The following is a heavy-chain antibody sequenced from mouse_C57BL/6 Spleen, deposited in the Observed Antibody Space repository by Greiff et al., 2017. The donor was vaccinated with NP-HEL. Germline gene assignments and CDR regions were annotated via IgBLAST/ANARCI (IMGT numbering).Heavy chain of an antibody. CDR1: GFTFSDYG. J-gene: IGHJ4*01. CDR2: ISNLAYSI. D-gene: IGHD2-2*01. V-gene: IGHV5-15*04. Sequence: DVMLVESGGGLVQPGGSLKLSCAASGFTFSDYGMAWVRQAPRKGPEWVAFISNLAYSIYYADTVTGRFTISRENAKNTLYLEMSSLRSEDTAMYYCARRGLRQAMDYWGQGTSVTVSS. CDR3: ARRGLRQAMDY.